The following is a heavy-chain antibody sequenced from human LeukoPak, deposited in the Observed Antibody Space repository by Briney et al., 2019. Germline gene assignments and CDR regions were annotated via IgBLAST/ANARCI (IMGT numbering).Heavy chain of an antibody. CDR2: IAGNGGET. V-gene: IGHV3-23*01. J-gene: IGHJ4*02. CDR1: GFTFGSYG. CDR3: ARAQMGAPTDY. D-gene: IGHD1-26*01. Sequence: GGSLRLSCAASGFTFGSYGMSWVRQAPGKGLEWVASIAGNGGETQFADTVKGRFTISRDIAKNTLYLQMNSLRAEDTAVYYCARAQMGAPTDYWGQGTLVTVSS.